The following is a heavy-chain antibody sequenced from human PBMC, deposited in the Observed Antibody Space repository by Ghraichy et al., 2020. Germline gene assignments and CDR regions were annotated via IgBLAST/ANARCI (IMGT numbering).Heavy chain of an antibody. CDR2: IYTSGIT. CDR3: ASTHYDFWSDSRGDIFDY. CDR1: GVSIRSYY. V-gene: IGHV4-4*07. Sequence: SETLSLTCAVSGVSIRSYYWSWIRQPAGKGLEWIGRIYTSGITNYNPSLKSRATMSLDTSKNQFSLKLSSVTAADTAIYYCASTHYDFWSDSRGDIFDYWGQGTLVTVSS. D-gene: IGHD3-3*01. J-gene: IGHJ4*02.